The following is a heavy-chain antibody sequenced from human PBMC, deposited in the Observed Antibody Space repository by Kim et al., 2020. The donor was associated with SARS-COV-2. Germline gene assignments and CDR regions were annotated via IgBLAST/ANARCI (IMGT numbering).Heavy chain of an antibody. Sequence: GGSLRLSCTTSGFTFSTSWMMWVRRAPGTGLECVSSINPDSSGKDYGDSVKGRFTVSRDNAKNSLFLQMKNLRVEDTAVYYCARSVDHAPRHWGLGTQVTVSS. J-gene: IGHJ4*02. D-gene: IGHD2-21*01. CDR3: ARSVDHAPRH. V-gene: IGHV3-7*03. CDR2: INPDSSGK. CDR1: GFTFSTSW.